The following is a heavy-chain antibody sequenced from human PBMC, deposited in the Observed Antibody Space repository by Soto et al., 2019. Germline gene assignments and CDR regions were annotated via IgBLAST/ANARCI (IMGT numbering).Heavy chain of an antibody. Sequence: QPGGSLRLSCVASGFTFSSYALHWVRQAPGKGLEWVAVISYDANTEYYADSVKGRFTVSRDNAQNSLSLKLNSLRVEDTAVYYCARSYSSGWEFDYWGQGTQVTVSS. CDR2: ISYDANTE. CDR1: GFTFSSYA. CDR3: ARSYSSGWEFDY. D-gene: IGHD6-19*01. V-gene: IGHV3-30-3*01. J-gene: IGHJ4*02.